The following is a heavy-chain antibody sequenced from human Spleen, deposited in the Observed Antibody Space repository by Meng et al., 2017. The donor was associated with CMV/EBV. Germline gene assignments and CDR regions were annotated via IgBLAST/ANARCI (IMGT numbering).Heavy chain of an antibody. CDR3: ATSYYDGSGYSTGDF. V-gene: IGHV3-53*01. CDR2: MYSGGNT. D-gene: IGHD3-22*01. J-gene: IGHJ4*02. Sequence: GGSLRLSCAASGFTFSSYAMHWVRQAPGKGLEWVSVMYSGGNTYYADSVKGRFTISRDDSKNTVYLQMNSLRVEDTAVYYCATSYYDGSGYSTGDFWGQGTLVTVSS. CDR1: GFTFSSYA.